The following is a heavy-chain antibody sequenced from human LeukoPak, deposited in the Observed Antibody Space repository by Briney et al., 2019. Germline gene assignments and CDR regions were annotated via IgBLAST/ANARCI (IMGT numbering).Heavy chain of an antibody. CDR1: GYTFTGYY. Sequence: GASVKVSCKASGYTFTGYYMHWVRQAPGQGLEWMGWINPNSGGTNYAQKFQGRVTMTEDTSTDTAYMELSSLRSEDTAVYYCATAFRRKMVITPSYGDYWGQGTLVTVSS. D-gene: IGHD3-22*01. CDR3: ATAFRRKMVITPSYGDY. CDR2: INPNSGGT. J-gene: IGHJ4*02. V-gene: IGHV1-2*02.